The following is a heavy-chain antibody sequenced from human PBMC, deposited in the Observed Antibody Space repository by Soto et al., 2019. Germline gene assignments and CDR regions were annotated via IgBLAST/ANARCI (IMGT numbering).Heavy chain of an antibody. J-gene: IGHJ6*02. D-gene: IGHD6-13*01. Sequence: GGSLRLSCAASGFTFSSYAMHWVRQAPGKGLEWVAVISYDGSNKYYADSVKGRFTISRDNSKNTLYLQMNSLRAEDTAVYYRARVYSSSWDYYYYYGMDVWGQGTTVTVSS. CDR1: GFTFSSYA. CDR3: ARVYSSSWDYYYYYGMDV. V-gene: IGHV3-30-3*01. CDR2: ISYDGSNK.